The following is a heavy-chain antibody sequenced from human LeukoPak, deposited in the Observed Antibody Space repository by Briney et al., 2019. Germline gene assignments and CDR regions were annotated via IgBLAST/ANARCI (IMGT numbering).Heavy chain of an antibody. D-gene: IGHD3-10*01. V-gene: IGHV3-30*02. J-gene: IGHJ3*02. Sequence: GGSLRLSCAASGFTFSSYGMHWVRQAPGKGLEWVAFIRYDGSNKYYADSVKGRFTISRDNSKNTLYLQMNSLRAEDTAVYYCAKAKPRITMVRGVLGSFDIWGQGTMVTVSS. CDR2: IRYDGSNK. CDR3: AKAKPRITMVRGVLGSFDI. CDR1: GFTFSSYG.